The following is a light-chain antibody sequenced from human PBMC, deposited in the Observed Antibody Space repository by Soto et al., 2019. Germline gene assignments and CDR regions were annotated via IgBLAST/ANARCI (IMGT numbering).Light chain of an antibody. J-gene: IGKJ5*01. V-gene: IGKV1-13*02. CDR3: QQFNIYPIT. CDR1: QDIRGA. Sequence: AIQVTQSPSSLSASVGDRVTITCWASQDIRGALAWYQQKPGKAPKLLIYDVSTVQSGVPSRFSGRGSGTEFTLTITSLQPEDFATYYCQQFNIYPITFGQGTRLEIK. CDR2: DVS.